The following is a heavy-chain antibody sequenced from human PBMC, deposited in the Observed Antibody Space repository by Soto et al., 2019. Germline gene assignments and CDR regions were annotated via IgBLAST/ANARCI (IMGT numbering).Heavy chain of an antibody. CDR3: SALGV. Sequence: EVQLVESGGGLVEPGGSLRLSCAASGFNFINAWMHWVRQAPGKGLEWVGRIKSKTDGGTTDYAAPVKGRLIISRDDSKNSLYLQINSLKMEETALYYCSALGVWGQGTTVTVSS. J-gene: IGHJ6*02. D-gene: IGHD1-26*01. CDR2: IKSKTDGGTT. CDR1: GFNFINAW. V-gene: IGHV3-15*07.